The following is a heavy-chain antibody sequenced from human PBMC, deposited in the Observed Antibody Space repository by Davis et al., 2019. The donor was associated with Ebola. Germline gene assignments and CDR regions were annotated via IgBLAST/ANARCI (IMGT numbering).Heavy chain of an antibody. D-gene: IGHD6-13*01. Sequence: GESLKISCAASGFTFSSYAMSWVRQAPGKGLEWVSAISGSGGSTYYADSVKGRFTISRDNSKNTLYLQMNSLRAEDTAVYYCAKHLAAAGTLDYWGQGTLVTVSS. J-gene: IGHJ4*02. V-gene: IGHV3-23*01. CDR3: AKHLAAAGTLDY. CDR2: ISGSGGST. CDR1: GFTFSSYA.